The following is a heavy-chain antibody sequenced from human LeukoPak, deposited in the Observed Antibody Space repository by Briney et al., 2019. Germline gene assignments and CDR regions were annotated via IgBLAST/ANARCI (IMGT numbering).Heavy chain of an antibody. V-gene: IGHV4-39*02. CDR2: IYYSGII. CDR3: ARLVGAIYSYWFDP. CDR1: GGSISSSSYY. J-gene: IGHJ5*02. Sequence: SETLSLTCTVSGGSISSSSYYWGWIRQPPGKGLEWIGSIYYSGIIYYNPSLKSRVTISVDTSKNHFSLKLSSVTAADTAVYYCARLVGAIYSYWFDPWGQGTLVTVSS. D-gene: IGHD1-26*01.